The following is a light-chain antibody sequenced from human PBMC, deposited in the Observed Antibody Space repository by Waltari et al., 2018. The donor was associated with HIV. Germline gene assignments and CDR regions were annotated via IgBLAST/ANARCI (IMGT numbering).Light chain of an antibody. CDR1: SSDIGSYS. J-gene: IGLJ3*02. Sequence: QSVLTQPPSVSAAPGQKVTISCSGSSSDIGSYSVSWYQQFPGTAPRRLIFDTYNRPSGIPDRFSAAKAGTSATLDITGRQTGDEADYYCATWDNSLSIGVFGGGTKLTVL. V-gene: IGLV1-51*01. CDR2: DTY. CDR3: ATWDNSLSIGV.